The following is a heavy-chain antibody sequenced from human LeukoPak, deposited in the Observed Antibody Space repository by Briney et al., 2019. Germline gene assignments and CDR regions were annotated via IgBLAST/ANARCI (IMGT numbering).Heavy chain of an antibody. CDR1: GFTFRSYS. J-gene: IGHJ4*02. CDR3: ARDTKYAFDN. D-gene: IGHD2-2*01. Sequence: PGGSLRLSCAASGFTFRSYSMNWGRQAPGKGLEWISYIGISSGNTKYADSVKGRFTISGDKAKNSVYLQMNSLRVEDTAVYYCARDTKYAFDNRGQGTLVTVSS. CDR2: IGISSGNT. V-gene: IGHV3-48*01.